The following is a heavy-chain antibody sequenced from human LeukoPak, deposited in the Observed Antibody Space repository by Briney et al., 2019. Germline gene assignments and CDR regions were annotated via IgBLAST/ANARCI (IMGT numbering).Heavy chain of an antibody. V-gene: IGHV1-69*05. CDR2: IIPIFGTA. CDR1: GGTFSSYA. J-gene: IGHJ4*02. CDR3: ARVNCGGDCYSFGY. D-gene: IGHD2-21*02. Sequence: ASVKVSCKASGGTFSSYAISWVRQAPGQGLEWMGRIIPIFGTANYAQKFQGRVTITTDESTSTAYMELSSLRSEDTAVYYCARVNCGGDCYSFGYRGQGTLVTVSS.